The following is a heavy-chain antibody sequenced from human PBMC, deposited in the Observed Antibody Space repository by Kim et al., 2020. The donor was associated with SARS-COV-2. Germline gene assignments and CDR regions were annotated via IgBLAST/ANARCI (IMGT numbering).Heavy chain of an antibody. J-gene: IGHJ4*02. D-gene: IGHD3-10*01. V-gene: IGHV3-74*01. CDR3: ASSGNVRDY. Sequence: STSYADFVKGRFTISRDNAKNTVYLQMNSLRAEDTAVYYCASSGNVRDYWGQGTLVTVSS. CDR2: ST.